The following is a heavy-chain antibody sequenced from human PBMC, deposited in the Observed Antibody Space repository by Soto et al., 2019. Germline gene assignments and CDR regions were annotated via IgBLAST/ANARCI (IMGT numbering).Heavy chain of an antibody. CDR2: IYHSGST. CDR1: GGSISSGGYS. V-gene: IGHV4-30-2*01. J-gene: IGHJ4*02. Sequence: QLQLQESGSGLVKPSQTLSLTCAVSGGSISSGGYSWSWIRQPPGKGLEWIGYIYHSGSTYYNPSHKSRVTISVDRSRNQFSLKLTSVTAADTAVYYCASATVTAKFFDFWGQGTLVTVSS. CDR3: ASATVTAKFFDF. D-gene: IGHD4-17*01.